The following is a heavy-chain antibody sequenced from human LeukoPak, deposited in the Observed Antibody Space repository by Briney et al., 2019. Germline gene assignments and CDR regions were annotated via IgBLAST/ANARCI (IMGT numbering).Heavy chain of an antibody. CDR1: GGSISSGSYY. D-gene: IGHD3-22*01. V-gene: IGHV4-61*02. Sequence: SETLSLTCTVSGGSISSGSYYWNWIRQPAGKGLEWIGRIYTSGSTNYNPSLKSRATISVDTSKNQFSLKLSSVTAADTALYYCARDSGYDSSGYHDAFDIWGQGTMVTVSS. CDR3: ARDSGYDSSGYHDAFDI. J-gene: IGHJ3*02. CDR2: IYTSGST.